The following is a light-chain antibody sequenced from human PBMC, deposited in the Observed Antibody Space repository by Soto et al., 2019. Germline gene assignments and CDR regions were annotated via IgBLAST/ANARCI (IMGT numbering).Light chain of an antibody. CDR1: ESVSKW. J-gene: IGKJ1*01. V-gene: IGKV1-5*01. CDR2: DAS. CDR3: QQYNSYSWK. Sequence: DIQMTQSPSFLSASVGDKVTITCRATESVSKWLAWYQEKPGNPPRPLIYDASTLESGVPSRFSGSGSGTEFTLTISSLQADDFAIYYCQQYNSYSWKFGQGTKVEMK.